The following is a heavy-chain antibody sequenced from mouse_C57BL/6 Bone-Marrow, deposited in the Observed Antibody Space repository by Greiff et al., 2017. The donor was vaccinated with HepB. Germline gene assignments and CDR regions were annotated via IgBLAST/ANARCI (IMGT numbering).Heavy chain of an antibody. D-gene: IGHD3-1*01. J-gene: IGHJ4*01. CDR2: ISDGGSYT. Sequence: VQLKESGGGLVKPGGSLKLSCAASGFTFSSYAMSWVRQTPEKRLEWVATISDGGSYTYYPDNVKGRFTISRDNAKNNLYLQMSHLKSEDTAMYYCANGLYYAMDYWGQGTSVTVSS. CDR3: ANGLYYAMDY. V-gene: IGHV5-4*01. CDR1: GFTFSSYA.